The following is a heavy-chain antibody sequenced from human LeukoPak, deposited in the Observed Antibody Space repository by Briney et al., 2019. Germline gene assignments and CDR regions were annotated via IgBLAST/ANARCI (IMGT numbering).Heavy chain of an antibody. J-gene: IGHJ4*02. V-gene: IGHV4-39*01. Sequence: SETLSLTCTVSGGSISSRNYYWGWIRQPPGKGLEWIGGVYYTGTTYSNPSLKSRVTISVDTSKNQFSLRLSSVTAADTAVYYCARRTFGGVIKYWGQGTLVTVSS. CDR3: ARRTFGGVIKY. CDR1: GGSISSRNYY. CDR2: VYYTGTT. D-gene: IGHD3-16*02.